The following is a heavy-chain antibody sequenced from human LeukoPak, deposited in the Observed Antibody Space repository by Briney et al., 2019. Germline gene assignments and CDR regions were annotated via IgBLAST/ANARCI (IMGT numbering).Heavy chain of an antibody. D-gene: IGHD1-26*01. V-gene: IGHV1-18*01. CDR1: GYTFVNYG. Sequence: ASVKVSCKASGYTFVNYGISWVRQAPGQGLEWVGWISAHNGNTYYVQKLQGRVTMTTATSTSTAYMELRSRKSDDTAVYYCARWVVGGTIDYWGQGTLVTVSS. CDR3: ARWVVGGTIDY. J-gene: IGHJ4*02. CDR2: ISAHNGNT.